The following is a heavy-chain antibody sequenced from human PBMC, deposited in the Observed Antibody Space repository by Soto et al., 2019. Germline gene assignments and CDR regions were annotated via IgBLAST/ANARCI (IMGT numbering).Heavy chain of an antibody. CDR1: GYIFTSYG. D-gene: IGHD6-19*01. J-gene: IGHJ4*02. CDR3: ARVAVACTSQPPHGFDY. CDR2: ISAYKGDT. Sequence: QVQLVQSGTEVEKPGASVKVSCKASGYIFTSYGISWVRLVPGQGLEWMGWISAYKGDTKYAQILQGRVTMTTDTSTRTAYMELRSLTSDDAAVYYCARVAVACTSQPPHGFDYWGQGTLVTVSS. V-gene: IGHV1-18*01.